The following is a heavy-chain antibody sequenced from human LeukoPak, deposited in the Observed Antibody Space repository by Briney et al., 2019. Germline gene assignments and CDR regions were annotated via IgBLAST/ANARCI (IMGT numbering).Heavy chain of an antibody. V-gene: IGHV4-61*08. J-gene: IGHJ4*02. CDR3: ARQQGPFFFDY. Sequence: SETLSLTCTVSGDSVASGGYDWSWIRQPPGKGLEWIGYIYYSGSTNYNSSLKSRVTISVDTSKNQLSLKLSSVTAADTAVYYCARQQGPFFFDYWGQGTLVTVSS. D-gene: IGHD1/OR15-1a*01. CDR2: IYYSGST. CDR1: GDSVASGGYD.